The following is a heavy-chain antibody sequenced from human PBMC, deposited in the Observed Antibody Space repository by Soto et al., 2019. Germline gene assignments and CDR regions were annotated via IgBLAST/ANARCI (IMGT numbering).Heavy chain of an antibody. V-gene: IGHV3-23*01. J-gene: IGHJ4*02. CDR1: GFTFSSYA. D-gene: IGHD6-13*01. Sequence: PGGSLRLSCAASGFTFSSYAMSWVRQAPGKGLEWVSAISGSGGSTYYADSVKGRFTISRDNSKNTLYLQMNSLRAEDTAVYYCAKVEALDISSLAPFDYWGQGTLVTVSS. CDR2: ISGSGGST. CDR3: AKVEALDISSLAPFDY.